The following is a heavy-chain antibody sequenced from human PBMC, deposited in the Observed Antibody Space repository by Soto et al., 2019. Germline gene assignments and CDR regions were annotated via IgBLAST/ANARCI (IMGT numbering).Heavy chain of an antibody. J-gene: IGHJ6*02. CDR2: INPNSGGT. Sequence: GASVKVSCKASGYTFTGYYMHWVRQAPGQGLEWMGWINPNSGGTNYAQKFPGRVTMTRDTSISTAYMELSRLRSDDTAVYYCARDPDTAMDYYYYGMDVWGQGTTVTVSS. V-gene: IGHV1-2*02. CDR1: GYTFTGYY. D-gene: IGHD5-18*01. CDR3: ARDPDTAMDYYYYGMDV.